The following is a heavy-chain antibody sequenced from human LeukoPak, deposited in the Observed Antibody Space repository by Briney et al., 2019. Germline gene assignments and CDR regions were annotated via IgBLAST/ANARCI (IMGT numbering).Heavy chain of an antibody. Sequence: ASVKVSCKASGYTFTSYDINWVRQATGQGLEWMGWMNPNSGNTGYAQKFQGRVTMTRNTSISTAYMELSSLRSEDTALYYCAKDSDASGYLIEYYFDYWGQGTLVTVSS. D-gene: IGHD3-22*01. V-gene: IGHV1-8*01. J-gene: IGHJ4*02. CDR3: AKDSDASGYLIEYYFDY. CDR2: MNPNSGNT. CDR1: GYTFTSYD.